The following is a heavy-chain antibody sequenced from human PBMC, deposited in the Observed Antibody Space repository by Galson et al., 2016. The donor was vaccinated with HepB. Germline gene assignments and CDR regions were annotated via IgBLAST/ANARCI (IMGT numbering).Heavy chain of an antibody. J-gene: IGHJ4*02. CDR2: IWHDGSNN. Sequence: SLRLSCAASGFTFSRHGFHWVRQAPGKGLEWVALIWHDGSNNYYADAVKGRFTISRDNPKNTLYLQMNSLKVEDTAVYYCAREMHVAAAAAFDFWGRGTLVTVSS. V-gene: IGHV3-33*01. CDR3: AREMHVAAAAAFDF. D-gene: IGHD6-13*01. CDR1: GFTFSRHG.